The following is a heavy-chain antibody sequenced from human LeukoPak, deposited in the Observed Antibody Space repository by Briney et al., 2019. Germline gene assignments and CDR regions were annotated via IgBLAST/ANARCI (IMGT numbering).Heavy chain of an antibody. D-gene: IGHD1-26*01. V-gene: IGHV1-18*01. CDR2: ISAYNGNT. CDR1: GYTFTSYG. J-gene: IGHJ4*02. CDR3: ARTMHSGSYFLDY. Sequence: GASVKVSCKASGYTFTSYGISWVRQAPRQGLEWMGWISAYNGNTNYAQKLQGRVTMTTDTSTSTAHMELRSLGSDDTAAYYCARTMHSGSYFLDYWGQGTLVTVSS.